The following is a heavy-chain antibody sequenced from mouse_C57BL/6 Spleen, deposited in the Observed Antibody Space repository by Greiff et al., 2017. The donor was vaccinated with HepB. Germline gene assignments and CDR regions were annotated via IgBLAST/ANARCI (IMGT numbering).Heavy chain of an antibody. CDR3: ALYYGYDAWFAY. Sequence: VQLKESGPELVKPGASVKIPCKASGYTFTDYNMDWVKQSHGKSLEWIGDINPNNGGTIYNQKFKGKATLTVDKSSSTAYMELRSLTSEDTAVYYCALYYGYDAWFAYWGQGTLVTVSA. CDR1: GYTFTDYN. J-gene: IGHJ3*01. D-gene: IGHD2-2*01. CDR2: INPNNGGT. V-gene: IGHV1-18*01.